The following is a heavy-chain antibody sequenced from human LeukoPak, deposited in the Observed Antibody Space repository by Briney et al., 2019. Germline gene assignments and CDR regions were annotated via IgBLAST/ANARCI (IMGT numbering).Heavy chain of an antibody. Sequence: ASVKVSCKASGYTFTYYYIHWVRQAPGQGLEWMGWINPNTGGANYARKFQGRVTMNRDTSISTAYMELSRLRYEDTAVYYCAKDFRGQWLVNAFHIWGQGTMVTVSS. CDR1: GYTFTYYY. CDR3: AKDFRGQWLVNAFHI. V-gene: IGHV1-2*02. D-gene: IGHD6-19*01. J-gene: IGHJ3*02. CDR2: INPNTGGA.